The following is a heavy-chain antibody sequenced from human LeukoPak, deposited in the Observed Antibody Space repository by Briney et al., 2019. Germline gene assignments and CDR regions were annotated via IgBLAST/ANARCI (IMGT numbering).Heavy chain of an antibody. CDR1: GGSFSGYY. J-gene: IGHJ5*02. V-gene: IGHV4-34*01. CDR2: INHSGST. D-gene: IGHD2-2*01. Sequence: SETLSLTCAVYGGSFSGYYWSWIRQPPGKGLEWIGEINHSGSTNYNPSLKSRVTISVDTSKNQFSLKLSSVTAADTAVYYCARGGYCSSTSCYFDSWFDPWGQGTLVTVSS. CDR3: ARGGYCSSTSCYFDSWFDP.